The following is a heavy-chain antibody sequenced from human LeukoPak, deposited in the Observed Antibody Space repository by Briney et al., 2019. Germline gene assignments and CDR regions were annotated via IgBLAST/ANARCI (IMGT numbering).Heavy chain of an antibody. CDR2: VKNRGDGRTT. D-gene: IGHD3-16*01. Sequence: GGSLRLSCVVSTFTKAWMNWVRQAPGKGVEWVGRVKNRGDGRTTDYAAPVKGRFTISRDDSKRTVYLQMNSLKTEDTAVYFCTTEYYGGFDYWGQGTLVTVSS. V-gene: IGHV3-15*07. CDR3: TTEYYGGFDY. J-gene: IGHJ4*02. CDR1: TFTKAW.